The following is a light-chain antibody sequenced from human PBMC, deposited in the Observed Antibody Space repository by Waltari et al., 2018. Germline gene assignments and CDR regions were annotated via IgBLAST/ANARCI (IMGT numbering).Light chain of an antibody. CDR3: HSRDASGVGGS. V-gene: IGLV3-19*01. J-gene: IGLJ2*01. CDR1: GLRSYY. CDR2: DKN. Sequence: SSELTQDPAVSVAMGQTVTITCQGNGLRSYYASWYIMYDKNNRPSGVPDRFSGSNSDNTASLTITGAQAEDEASYYCHSRDASGVGGSFGGGTKLTVL.